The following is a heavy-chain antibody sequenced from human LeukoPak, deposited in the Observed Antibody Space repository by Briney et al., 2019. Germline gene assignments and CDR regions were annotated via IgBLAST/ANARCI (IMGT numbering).Heavy chain of an antibody. Sequence: GGSLRLSCAASGFTFSSYTMNWVRQAPGKRLEWVSSISSSSTIHYADSVKGRFTIFRDNAKNSLYLQMNSLRAEDTAVYFCARDYYGDYYFDYWGQGTLVTVSS. CDR3: ARDYYGDYYFDY. D-gene: IGHD4-17*01. CDR2: ISSSSTI. CDR1: GFTFSSYT. V-gene: IGHV3-48*01. J-gene: IGHJ4*02.